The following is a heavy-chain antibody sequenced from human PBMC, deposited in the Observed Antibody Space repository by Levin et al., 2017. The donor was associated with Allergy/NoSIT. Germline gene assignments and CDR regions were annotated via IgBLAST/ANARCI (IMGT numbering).Heavy chain of an antibody. V-gene: IGHV1-2*02. CDR3: ASDNRPYNWFDP. CDR2: IDPNSGDT. CDR1: GYIFTGYG. J-gene: IGHJ5*02. Sequence: AASVKVSCKASGYIFTGYGVHWVRQAPGQGLEWMGWIDPNSGDTNYAQKFQGRVTMTRDTSISTAYMEVSRLRSDDTAMYYCASDNRPYNWFDPWGQGTLVTVSS.